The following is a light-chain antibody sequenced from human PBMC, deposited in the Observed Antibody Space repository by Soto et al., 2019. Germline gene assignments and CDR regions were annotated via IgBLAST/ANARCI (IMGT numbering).Light chain of an antibody. Sequence: EIVLTQSPGTLSLSPGEIATLSCMASQTVSSTYLAWYQQKPGQAPRLLIYGASSRATGIPDRFSGSGSGTDFTLTISRLEPEDFAVYYCQQYGSSPITFGQGTRLEI. J-gene: IGKJ5*01. CDR3: QQYGSSPIT. CDR2: GAS. V-gene: IGKV3-20*01. CDR1: QTVSSTY.